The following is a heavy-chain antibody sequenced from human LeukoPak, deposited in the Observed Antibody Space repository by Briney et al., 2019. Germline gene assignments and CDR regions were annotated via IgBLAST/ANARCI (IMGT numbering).Heavy chain of an antibody. CDR2: IRPDGSEE. D-gene: IGHD6-25*01. CDR3: ATSRETAATFIGY. V-gene: IGHV3-7*01. CDR1: GFTFRSYW. J-gene: IGHJ4*02. Sequence: GGSLRLSCAASGFTFRSYWMTWVRRAPGKGLEWVANIRPDGSEEYYVDSVKGRFTVSRDNAENSLHQQMNSLRAEDTAVYYCATSRETAATFIGYWGQGTLVTVSS.